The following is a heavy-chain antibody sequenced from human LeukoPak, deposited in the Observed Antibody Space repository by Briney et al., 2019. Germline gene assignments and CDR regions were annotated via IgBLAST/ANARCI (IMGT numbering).Heavy chain of an antibody. Sequence: PGGSLRLACATSGFTFNDHYLDWVRQAPGKGLEWVGRTRNRANSYTTEYAASVKGRFTISRDDSKNSLRLQMNSLKTEDTAIYYCVASIISPSNYWGQGTLVTVSS. CDR3: VASIISPSNY. V-gene: IGHV3-72*01. CDR2: TRNRANSYTT. J-gene: IGHJ4*02. D-gene: IGHD3-10*01. CDR1: GFTFNDHY.